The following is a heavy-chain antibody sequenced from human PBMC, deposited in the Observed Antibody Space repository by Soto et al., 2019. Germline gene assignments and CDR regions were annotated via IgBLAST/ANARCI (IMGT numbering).Heavy chain of an antibody. CDR3: AGLATRYYFDY. J-gene: IGHJ4*02. CDR1: GGSISSGGYY. D-gene: IGHD1-1*01. CDR2: IYYSGST. Sequence: PSETLSLTCTVSGGSISSGGYYWSWIRQHPGKGLEWIGYIYYSGSTYYNPSLKSRVTISVDTSKNQFSLKMSSVTAADTAVYYCAGLATRYYFDYWGQGTLVTVSS. V-gene: IGHV4-31*03.